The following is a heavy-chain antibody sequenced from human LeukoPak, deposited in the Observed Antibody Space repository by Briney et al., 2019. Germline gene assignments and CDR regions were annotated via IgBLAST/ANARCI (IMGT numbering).Heavy chain of an antibody. CDR1: GFSFSSYS. V-gene: IGHV3-48*01. CDR3: ARVYRRYFDY. D-gene: IGHD1-14*01. CDR2: ISSSSSSI. Sequence: GGSLRLSCAASGFSFSSYSMNWARQAPGKGLEWVSYISSSSSSIYYADAVKGRFTISRDNAKNSLYLQMNSLRAEDTAVYYCARVYRRYFDYWGQGTLVTVSS. J-gene: IGHJ4*02.